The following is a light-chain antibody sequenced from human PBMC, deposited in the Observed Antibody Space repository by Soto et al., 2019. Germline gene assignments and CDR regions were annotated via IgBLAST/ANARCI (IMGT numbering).Light chain of an antibody. CDR2: DGS. CDR3: QHYNTYSKA. J-gene: IGKJ2*01. CDR1: QSVAYW. Sequence: DIQMTQSPSSLSASVGDRVTITCRASQSVAYWLAWYQQKPGKAPSLLIYDGSTLATGVPPRFSGGGFGTEFTLNISSVQPDDSALYYCQHYNTYSKAFGPGTRVEIK. V-gene: IGKV1-5*01.